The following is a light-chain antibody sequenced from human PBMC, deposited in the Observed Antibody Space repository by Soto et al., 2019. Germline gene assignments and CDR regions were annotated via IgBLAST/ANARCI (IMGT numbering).Light chain of an antibody. J-gene: IGKJ3*01. CDR2: AAS. CDR3: QESISNLGT. CDR1: QSISYS. V-gene: IGKV1-39*01. Sequence: DIQMTQSPSSLSASVGESVTFTCRASQSISYSLNWSQQKPGKAPKVLIYAASSLPSGVPSRFSGSGSGTEFTLTINSLQREDFATYYCQESISNLGTFGPGTTVDIK.